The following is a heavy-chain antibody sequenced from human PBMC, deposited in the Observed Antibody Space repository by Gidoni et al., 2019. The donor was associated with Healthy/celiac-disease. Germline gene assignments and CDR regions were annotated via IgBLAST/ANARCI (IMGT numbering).Heavy chain of an antibody. CDR3: VRETDSGALSW. J-gene: IGHJ4*02. D-gene: IGHD3-10*01. Sequence: EPGTSLRLSCAASGFTFSSYGMHWVRQAPGKGLEWVAVIWYDGSNKYHADSVKGRFTISRDNSKSTLYLQMNSLRVEDTAVYYCVRETDSGALSWGGQGTLVTVSS. CDR2: IWYDGSNK. V-gene: IGHV3-33*01. CDR1: GFTFSSYG.